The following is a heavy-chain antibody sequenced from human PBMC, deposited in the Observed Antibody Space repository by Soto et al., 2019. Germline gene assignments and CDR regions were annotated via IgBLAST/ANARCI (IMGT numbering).Heavy chain of an antibody. CDR2: IYYSGST. CDR3: ARDHKAVAGTWFDP. D-gene: IGHD6-19*01. CDR1: GGSISSGGYY. J-gene: IGHJ5*02. V-gene: IGHV4-31*03. Sequence: SETLSLTCTVSGGSISSGGYYWSWIRQHPGKGLEWIGYIYYSGSTYYNPSLKSRVTISVDTSKNQFSLKLSSVTAADTAVYYCARDHKAVAGTWFDPWGQGTLVTVSS.